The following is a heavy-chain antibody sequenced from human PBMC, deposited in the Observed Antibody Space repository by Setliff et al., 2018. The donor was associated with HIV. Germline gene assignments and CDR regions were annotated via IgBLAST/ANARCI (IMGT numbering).Heavy chain of an antibody. CDR2: ASYSRST. CDR3: ARASRWGSIPSDY. CDR1: GGSFTTEGYY. V-gene: IGHV4-31*03. J-gene: IGHJ4*02. D-gene: IGHD2-21*01. Sequence: PSETLSLTCTVSGGSFTTEGYYWSWIRQHPGKGLEWIGYASYSRSTYYNPSLKNRLTISIGTSENQFSLKLTSVTAADTAVYYCARASRWGSIPSDYWSQGTLVTVSS.